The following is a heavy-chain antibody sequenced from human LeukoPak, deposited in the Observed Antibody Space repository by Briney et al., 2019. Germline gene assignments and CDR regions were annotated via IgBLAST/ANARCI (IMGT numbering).Heavy chain of an antibody. D-gene: IGHD3-9*01. CDR3: AREMRKPYDILTGYSSDAFDI. J-gene: IGHJ3*02. Sequence: GGSLRLSCAASGFTFSSYSMNWVRQAPGKGLEWVSSISSSSSSYIYYADPVKGRFTISRDNAKNSLYLQMNSLRAEDTAVYYCAREMRKPYDILTGYSSDAFDIWGQGTMVTVSS. CDR1: GFTFSSYS. CDR2: ISSSSSSYI. V-gene: IGHV3-21*01.